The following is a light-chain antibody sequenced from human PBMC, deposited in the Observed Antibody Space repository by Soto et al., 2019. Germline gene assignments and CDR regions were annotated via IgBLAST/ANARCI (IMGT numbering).Light chain of an antibody. Sequence: EIVMTQSPATLSVSPGGRATLSCRASQTISGTLAWYQQKPGQAPRLLIYGASTRATGIPARFSGSGSGTEFTLTISSLQSEDFAVYYCQQYNNWPPWTFGQGTKVDI. CDR1: QTISGT. CDR2: GAS. CDR3: QQYNNWPPWT. V-gene: IGKV3-15*01. J-gene: IGKJ1*01.